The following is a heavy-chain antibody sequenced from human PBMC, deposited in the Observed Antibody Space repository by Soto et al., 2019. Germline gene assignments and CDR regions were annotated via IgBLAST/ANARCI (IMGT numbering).Heavy chain of an antibody. Sequence: QVQLVQSGAEVKKPGASVRVSCKSSGYTFTDYDINWVRLATGQGLAWMGWMNPSSGYTGYAQKFQGRVTMTWDTSIITAYMELSSLTSADTAVYYCARFVRHQLPSIDYWGQGALVTVSS. CDR2: MNPSSGYT. J-gene: IGHJ4*02. CDR3: ARFVRHQLPSIDY. CDR1: GYTFTDYD. D-gene: IGHD3-10*01. V-gene: IGHV1-8*01.